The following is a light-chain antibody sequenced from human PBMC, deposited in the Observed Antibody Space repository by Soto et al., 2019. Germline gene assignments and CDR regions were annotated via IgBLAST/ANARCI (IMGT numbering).Light chain of an antibody. V-gene: IGKV3-20*01. CDR1: QSISSSY. CDR3: QQYDTSPFT. Sequence: EIVLTQSPGTLSLSPGERATLSCRASQSISSSYLAWYQQKPGQAPRLLISEASIRATGIPDRFSGSGSGTDFTLTISRLEPEDFAVYYCQQYDTSPFTFGQGTNLEIK. J-gene: IGKJ2*01. CDR2: EAS.